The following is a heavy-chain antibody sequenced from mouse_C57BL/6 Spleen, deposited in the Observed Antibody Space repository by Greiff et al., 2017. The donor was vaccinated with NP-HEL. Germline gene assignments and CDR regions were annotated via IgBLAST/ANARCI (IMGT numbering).Heavy chain of an antibody. Sequence: QVQLKQSGAELVRPGASVTLSCKASGYTFTDYEMHWVKQTPVHGLEWIGAIDPETGGTAYNQKFKGKAILTADKSSSTAYMELRSLTSEDSAVYYCTRPLLEVDYWGQGTSVTVSS. CDR1: GYTFTDYE. V-gene: IGHV1-15*01. D-gene: IGHD1-1*01. CDR2: IDPETGGT. J-gene: IGHJ4*01. CDR3: TRPLLEVDY.